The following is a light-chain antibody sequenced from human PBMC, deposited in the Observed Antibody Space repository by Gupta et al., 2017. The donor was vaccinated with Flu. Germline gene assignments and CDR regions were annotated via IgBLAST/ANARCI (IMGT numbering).Light chain of an antibody. V-gene: IGKV4-1*01. J-gene: IGKJ2*01. CDR2: WAS. CDR1: QSVLYSSNNKNY. Sequence: GERATINCKSSQSVLYSSNNKNYLAWYQQKPGQPPKLLIYWASTRESGVPDRFSGSGSGTDFTLTISSLQAEDVAVYYCQQYYSSVYTFGQGT. CDR3: QQYYSSVYT.